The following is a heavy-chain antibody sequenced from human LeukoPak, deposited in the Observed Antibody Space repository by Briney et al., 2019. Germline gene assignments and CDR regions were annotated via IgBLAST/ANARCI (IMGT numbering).Heavy chain of an antibody. CDR1: GYTFTSYG. D-gene: IGHD3-9*01. Sequence: ASVKVSCKASGYTFTSYGISWVRQAPGQGLEWMGWISAYNGNTNYAQKLQGRVTMTTYTSTSTAYMELRSLRSDDTAVYYCARVVLNYDILTGYYPSYYFDYWGQGTLVTVSS. J-gene: IGHJ4*02. CDR3: ARVVLNYDILTGYYPSYYFDY. CDR2: ISAYNGNT. V-gene: IGHV1-18*01.